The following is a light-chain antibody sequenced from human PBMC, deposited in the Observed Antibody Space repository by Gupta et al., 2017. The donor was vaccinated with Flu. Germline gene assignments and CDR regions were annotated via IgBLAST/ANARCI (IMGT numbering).Light chain of an antibody. J-gene: IGKJ1*01. CDR2: KTS. CDR3: KQYET. V-gene: IGKV1-5*03. CDR1: ESTRNC. Sequence: DIQMTQSPSTLSASVGDRVTITCRASESTRNCLAWYQQKPGKVPKLLIYKTSSLESGVPSRFSGSGSGTEFTRTISSLQADDFETYHCKQYETFGQGTKVEI.